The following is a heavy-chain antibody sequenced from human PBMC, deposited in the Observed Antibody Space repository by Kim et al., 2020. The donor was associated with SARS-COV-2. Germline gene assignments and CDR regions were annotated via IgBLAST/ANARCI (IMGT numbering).Heavy chain of an antibody. D-gene: IGHD4-17*01. CDR2: GTT. Sequence: GTTAYAAPVKGRFTISRGDSKDTLYLQMNSLKTEDTAVYYCTTYGDHFDYWGQGTLVTVSS. J-gene: IGHJ4*02. CDR3: TTYGDHFDY. V-gene: IGHV3-15*01.